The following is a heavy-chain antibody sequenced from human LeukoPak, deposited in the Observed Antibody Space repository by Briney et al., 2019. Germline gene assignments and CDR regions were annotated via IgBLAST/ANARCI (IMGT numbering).Heavy chain of an antibody. Sequence: GTSLRLSCTASGFTFNYFVMHWVRQAPGKGLEWVAFVSSAANNKYYADSVEGRFTISRDNSKNTLYLQMSSLRAEDTALYYCVKVGDSGYGEYYQHWGQGTLVTVSS. J-gene: IGHJ1*01. D-gene: IGHD5-12*01. CDR2: VSSAANNK. V-gene: IGHV3-30*14. CDR3: VKVGDSGYGEYYQH. CDR1: GFTFNYFV.